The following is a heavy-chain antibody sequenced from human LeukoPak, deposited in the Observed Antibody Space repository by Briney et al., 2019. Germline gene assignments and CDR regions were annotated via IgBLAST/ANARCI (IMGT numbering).Heavy chain of an antibody. CDR3: ARHLFDPFPRQLGRRNWFDP. V-gene: IGHV4-61*02. D-gene: IGHD6-13*01. CDR2: ISSSGST. Sequence: SETLSLTCTVSGDSISSGDYYWSWIRQPAGKGLEWIGRISSSGSTNYNPSLKSRVTISVDTSKNQFSLKLSSVTAADTAVYYCARHLFDPFPRQLGRRNWFDPWGQGTLVTVSS. CDR1: GDSISSGDYY. J-gene: IGHJ5*02.